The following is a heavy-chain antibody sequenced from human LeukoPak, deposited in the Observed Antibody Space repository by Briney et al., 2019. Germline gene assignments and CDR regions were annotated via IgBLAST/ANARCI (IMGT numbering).Heavy chain of an antibody. D-gene: IGHD6-6*01. J-gene: IGHJ4*02. CDR2: ISSSSSYI. CDR3: ARDDQLVQNFDY. Sequence: GGSLRLSCAASGFTFSSYSMNWVRQAPGKGLEWVSSISSSSSYIYYADSVRGRFTISRDNAKNSLYLQMNSLRAEDTAVYYCARDDQLVQNFDYWGQGTLVTVSS. CDR1: GFTFSSYS. V-gene: IGHV3-21*01.